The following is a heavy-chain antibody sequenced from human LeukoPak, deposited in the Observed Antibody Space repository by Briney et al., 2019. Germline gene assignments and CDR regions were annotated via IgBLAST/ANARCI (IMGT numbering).Heavy chain of an antibody. D-gene: IGHD2-15*01. V-gene: IGHV3-23*01. CDR3: AKQLGYCSDGSCYFPY. CDR2: ISNNGGYT. CDR1: FSSFNKAW. J-gene: IGHJ4*02. Sequence: GGSLRLSCAGSFSSFNKAWMNWVRQAPGKGLEWVSAISNNGGYTYYADSVQGRFTISRDNSKSTLCLQMNSLRAEDTAVYYCAKQLGYCSDGSCYFPYWGQGTLVTVSS.